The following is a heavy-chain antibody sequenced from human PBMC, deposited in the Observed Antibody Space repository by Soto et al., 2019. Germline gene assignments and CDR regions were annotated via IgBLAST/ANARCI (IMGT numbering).Heavy chain of an antibody. CDR3: ARGGIQLWTPGYGMDV. V-gene: IGHV1-2*04. CDR1: GYTFTGYY. J-gene: IGHJ6*02. CDR2: INPNSGGT. Sequence: ASVKVSCKASGYTFTGYYMHWVRQAPGQGLEWMGWINPNSGGTNYAQKFQGWVTMTRDTSISTAYMELSRLRSDDTAVYYCARGGIQLWTPGYGMDVWGQGTTVTVSS. D-gene: IGHD5-18*01.